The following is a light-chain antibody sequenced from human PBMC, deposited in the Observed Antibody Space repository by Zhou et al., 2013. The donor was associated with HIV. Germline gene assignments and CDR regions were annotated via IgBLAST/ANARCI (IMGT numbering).Light chain of an antibody. J-gene: IGKJ1*01. Sequence: DIQMTQSPSSLSASVGDRVTITCQASQDINNFLNWYQQKPGKAPKLLIYDASNLQTGVPSRFSGSGSGTDFTLTISSLQPEDFATYYCQQSYSTPPTFGQGTKVEIK. V-gene: IGKV1-39*01. CDR2: DAS. CDR1: QDINNF. CDR3: QQSYSTPPT.